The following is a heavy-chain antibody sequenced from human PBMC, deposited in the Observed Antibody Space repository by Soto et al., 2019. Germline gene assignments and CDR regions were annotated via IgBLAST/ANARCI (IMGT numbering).Heavy chain of an antibody. Sequence: ASVKVSCKASGYTFTGCYMHWVRQAPGQGLEWMGWINPNSGGTNYAQKFQGRVTMTRDTSISTAYMELSRLRSDDTAVYYCARGINGATNWFDPWGQGTLVTVYS. CDR2: INPNSGGT. CDR3: ARGINGATNWFDP. CDR1: GYTFTGCY. V-gene: IGHV1-2*02. D-gene: IGHD1-26*01. J-gene: IGHJ5*02.